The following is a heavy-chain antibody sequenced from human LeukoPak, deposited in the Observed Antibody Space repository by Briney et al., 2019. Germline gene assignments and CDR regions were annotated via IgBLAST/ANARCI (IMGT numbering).Heavy chain of an antibody. Sequence: SETLSLTCTVSGDSVSNSLYYWSWIRQPPGKGLEWIGYIYYNGGTNYNPPLKSRVTISIDTSTNQFSLRLNSMTAADTAVYYCARVLRAASWRSYDYWGQGSLVTVSS. CDR3: ARVLRAASWRSYDY. CDR2: IYYNGGT. CDR1: GDSVSNSLYY. D-gene: IGHD5-18*01. J-gene: IGHJ4*02. V-gene: IGHV4-61*01.